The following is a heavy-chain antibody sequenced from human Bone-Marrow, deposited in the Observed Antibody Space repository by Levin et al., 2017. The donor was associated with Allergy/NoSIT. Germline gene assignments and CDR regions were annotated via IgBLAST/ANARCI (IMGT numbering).Heavy chain of an antibody. CDR2: IKQDGSEK. V-gene: IGHV3-7*04. CDR1: GFTFSSYW. J-gene: IGHJ5*02. Sequence: GESLKISCAASGFTFSSYWMSWVRQAPGKGLEWVANIKQDGSEKYYVDSVKGRFTISRDNAKNSLYLQMNSLRAEDTAVYYCARDRLSAQFDPWGQGTLVTVSS. CDR3: ARDRLSAQFDP.